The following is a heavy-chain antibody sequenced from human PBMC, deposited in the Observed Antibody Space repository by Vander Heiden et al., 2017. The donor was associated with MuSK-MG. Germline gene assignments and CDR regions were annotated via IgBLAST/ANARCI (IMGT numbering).Heavy chain of an antibody. V-gene: IGHV4-30-4*08. J-gene: IGHJ3*02. CDR3: ARVGTIFGTDAFDI. D-gene: IGHD3-3*01. CDR2: IYYSGST. Sequence: QVQLQESGPGLVKPSQTLSLTCPVPGGSISSGDYYWSWIRQPPGKGLEWIGYIYYSGSTYYNPSLKSRVTISVDTSKNQFSLKLSSVTAADTAVYYCARVGTIFGTDAFDIWGQGTMVTVSS. CDR1: GGSISSGDYY.